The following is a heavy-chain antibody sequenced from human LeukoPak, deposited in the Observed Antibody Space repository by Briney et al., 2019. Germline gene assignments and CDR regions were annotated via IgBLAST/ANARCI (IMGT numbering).Heavy chain of an antibody. CDR2: ISGYNGDT. D-gene: IGHD3-10*01. CDR3: ARPNYPGGSGSYGGTNWFDP. V-gene: IGHV1-18*01. Sequence: ASVKVSCKASGYTFTYYGISWVRQAPGQGLEWMGWISGYNGDTNYAQGLQGRVTMTTDTSTSTAYMELRNLRSNDTAIYYCARPNYPGGSGSYGGTNWFDPWGQGTLVTVSS. J-gene: IGHJ5*02. CDR1: GYTFTYYG.